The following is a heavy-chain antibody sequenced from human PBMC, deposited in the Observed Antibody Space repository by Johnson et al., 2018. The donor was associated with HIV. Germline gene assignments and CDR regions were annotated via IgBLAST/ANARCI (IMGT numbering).Heavy chain of an antibody. CDR2: IRYDGSYK. Sequence: QVQLVESGGGLVQPGGSLRLSCAASGFTFSSYGMHWVRQAPGKGLEWVAFIRYDGSYKYYADSVKGRFTISRDNSKNTLYLQMNSLRADDTALYYCAKDLHPAGQWLAFDIWGQGTMLTVSS. D-gene: IGHD6-19*01. CDR3: AKDLHPAGQWLAFDI. V-gene: IGHV3-30*02. J-gene: IGHJ3*02. CDR1: GFTFSSYG.